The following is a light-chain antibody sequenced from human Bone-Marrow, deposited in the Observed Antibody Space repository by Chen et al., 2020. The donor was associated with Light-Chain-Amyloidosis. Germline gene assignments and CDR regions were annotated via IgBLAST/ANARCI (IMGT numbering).Light chain of an antibody. CDR3: SSFTITNTLV. Sequence: QSARTQPASVSGSPGQSITISCTGTCSDVGGDKHFSWYQQHPDKAPKLMIYEVTNRPSWVPDRFSGSKSDNTASLTISGLQTEDEADYFCSSFTITNTLVFGSGTRVTVL. CDR1: CSDVGGDKH. V-gene: IGLV2-14*01. CDR2: EVT. J-gene: IGLJ1*01.